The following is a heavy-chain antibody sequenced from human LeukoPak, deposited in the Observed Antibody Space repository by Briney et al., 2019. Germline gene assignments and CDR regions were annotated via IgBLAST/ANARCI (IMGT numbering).Heavy chain of an antibody. CDR3: AKRSAESSGYFDS. J-gene: IGHJ4*02. V-gene: IGHV3-48*03. Sequence: GGSLRLSCAASGFTFSSYEMNWARQAPGKGLEWVSYISSSGSTIYYADSVKGRFTISRDNSKSTLYLQMSSLRAEDTAVYYCAKRSAESSGYFDSWGQGTLVTVSS. CDR1: GFTFSSYE. CDR2: ISSSGSTI. D-gene: IGHD6-19*01.